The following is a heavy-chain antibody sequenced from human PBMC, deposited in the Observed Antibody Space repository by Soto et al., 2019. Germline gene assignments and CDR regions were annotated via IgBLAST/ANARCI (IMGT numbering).Heavy chain of an antibody. CDR3: ARGRNIAVNRLDP. J-gene: IGHJ5*02. D-gene: IGHD6-19*01. CDR1: GGTFSSYT. CDR2: IIPILGIA. Sequence: ASVKVSCKASGGTFSSYTISWVRQAPGQGLEWMGRIIPILGIANYAQKFQGRVTITADKSTSTAYMELSSLRSEDTAVYYCARGRNIAVNRLDPWGQGTLVTVSS. V-gene: IGHV1-69*02.